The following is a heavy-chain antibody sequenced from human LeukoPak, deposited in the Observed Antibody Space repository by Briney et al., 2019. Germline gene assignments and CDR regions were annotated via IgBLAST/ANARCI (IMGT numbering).Heavy chain of an antibody. CDR2: IRSKASGGTI. V-gene: IGHV3-49*04. CDR1: GFTFGDYA. Sequence: GGSLRLSCTASGFTFGDYAMSWVRQAPGEGLEWVGFIRSKASGGTIEYAASVKGRFTISRDDSKRIAYLQMNSLKTEDTAVYYCTRVVGTVVVRFDYWGQGTLVTVSS. J-gene: IGHJ4*02. D-gene: IGHD2-2*01. CDR3: TRVVGTVVVRFDY.